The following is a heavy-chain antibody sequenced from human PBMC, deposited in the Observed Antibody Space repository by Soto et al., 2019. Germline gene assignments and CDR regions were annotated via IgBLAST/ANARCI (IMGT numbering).Heavy chain of an antibody. Sequence: QVQLVESGGGVVQPGRSLRLSCAASGFTFSSYAMHWVRQAPGKGLEWVAVISYDGSNKYYADSVKGRFTISRDNSKNTLYLQMTSLRAEDTAVYYCARHQDSSGYLDYWGQGTLVTVSS. V-gene: IGHV3-30-3*01. J-gene: IGHJ4*02. CDR1: GFTFSSYA. CDR2: ISYDGSNK. D-gene: IGHD3-22*01. CDR3: ARHQDSSGYLDY.